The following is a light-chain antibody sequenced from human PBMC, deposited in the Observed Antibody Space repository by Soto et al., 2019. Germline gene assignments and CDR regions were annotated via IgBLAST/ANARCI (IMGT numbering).Light chain of an antibody. CDR1: QSVSNDF. CDR2: GAS. V-gene: IGKV3-20*01. CDR3: QQYGSSPWT. J-gene: IGKJ1*01. Sequence: EIVLTQSPGILSLSPGERATLSCRASQSVSNDFLAWYQQKPGQAPRLLIYGASTRATDVPDRFSGSGSGTDFTLTISRLEPEDFAVYYCQQYGSSPWTFGQGTKVDI.